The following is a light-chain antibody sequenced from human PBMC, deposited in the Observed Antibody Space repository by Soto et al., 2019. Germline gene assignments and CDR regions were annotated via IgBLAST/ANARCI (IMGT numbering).Light chain of an antibody. V-gene: IGKV3-15*01. CDR1: QSVSSN. CDR3: QQYNNWLRT. CDR2: GAS. Sequence: EIVMTHSPATLSVSRGEIATLSCRASQSVSSNLAWYQQKPGQAPRLLIYGASTRATGIPARFSGSGSGTEFTLTISSLQSEDFAAYYCQQYNNWLRTLGQGTKVDI. J-gene: IGKJ1*01.